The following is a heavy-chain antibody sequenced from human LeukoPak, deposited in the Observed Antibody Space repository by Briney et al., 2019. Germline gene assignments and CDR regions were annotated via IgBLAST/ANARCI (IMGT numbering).Heavy chain of an antibody. V-gene: IGHV4-4*07. CDR2: IYSSGSNSRWST. CDR3: ARDYVGGDGDYVDY. D-gene: IGHD3-16*01. Sequence: SETLSLTCTVSGRSISSFYWSWMRQPAGKGLEWIGRIYSSGSNSRWSTNYNPSLKSRGSISVDKSKNQFFLKLSSVTAADTAVYYCARDYVGGDGDYVDYWGQGTLVTVSS. J-gene: IGHJ4*02. CDR1: GRSISSFY.